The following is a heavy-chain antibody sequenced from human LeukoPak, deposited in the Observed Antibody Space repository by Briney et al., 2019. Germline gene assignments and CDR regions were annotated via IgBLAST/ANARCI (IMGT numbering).Heavy chain of an antibody. V-gene: IGHV3-23*01. Sequence: GGSLTLSCAASGFTFSTYAMGWVRQAPGEGLRWVSSISGNGVTTYYADSVKGRFTISRDNSKNALYLQMNSLRAEDTALYYCAKALYGGNTVWGQGTLVTVSS. CDR1: GFTFSTYA. CDR2: ISGNGVTT. J-gene: IGHJ4*02. D-gene: IGHD4-23*01. CDR3: AKALYGGNTV.